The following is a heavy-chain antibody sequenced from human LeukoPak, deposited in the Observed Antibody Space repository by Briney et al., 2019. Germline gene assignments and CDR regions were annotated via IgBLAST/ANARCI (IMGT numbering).Heavy chain of an antibody. CDR3: ARFTPQGYGWGGYNRFDP. Sequence: SQTLSLTCTVSGGSISSGSYYWSWIRQPAGKGLEWIGRIYTSGSTNYNPSLKSRVTISVDTSKNQFSLNLTSVTAADTAVYYCARFTPQGYGWGGYNRFDPWGQGTLVTVSS. J-gene: IGHJ5*02. CDR1: GGSISSGSYY. CDR2: IYTSGST. V-gene: IGHV4-61*02. D-gene: IGHD3-16*01.